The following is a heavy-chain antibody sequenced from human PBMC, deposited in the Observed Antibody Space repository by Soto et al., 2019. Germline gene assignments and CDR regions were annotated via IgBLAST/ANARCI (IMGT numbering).Heavy chain of an antibody. CDR2: IYYGGST. CDR1: GDSISTDY. V-gene: IGHV4-59*08. Sequence: QVHLQESGPGLVKPSETLSLTCTVSGDSISTDYWSWIRQSPGKGLEWIGFIYYGGSTNYNPSLKSRVTISVDTPKNQFSLKLSSVTAADTDVYYCAKNWNWGSLVHWGQGTLVTVSS. CDR3: AKNWNWGSLVH. J-gene: IGHJ4*02. D-gene: IGHD7-27*01.